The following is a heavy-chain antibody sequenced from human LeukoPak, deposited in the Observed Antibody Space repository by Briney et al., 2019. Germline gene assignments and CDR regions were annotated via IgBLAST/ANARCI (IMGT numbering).Heavy chain of an antibody. V-gene: IGHV3-11*06. CDR1: GFTFSDYY. Sequence: GGSLRLSCAASGFTFSDYYMSWIRQAPGKGLQWVSYISSSTIYTNYADSVKGRFTISRDNAENSLYLQMNSLRAEDTAAYYCAKDRYDSINWFGPWGQGTLVTVSS. CDR3: AKDRYDSINWFGP. D-gene: IGHD3-3*01. CDR2: ISSSTIYT. J-gene: IGHJ5*02.